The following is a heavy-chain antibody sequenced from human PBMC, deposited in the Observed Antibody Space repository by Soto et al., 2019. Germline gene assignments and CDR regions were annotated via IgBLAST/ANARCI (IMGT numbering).Heavy chain of an antibody. Sequence: QVQLVQSGAEVKKPGSSVKVSCKASGGTFSSYAISWVRQAPGQGLEWMGGIIPIFGTANYAQKFQGRVTIXAXEXXSTAYMELCSLRFEDTAVYYCAREVVVAATGWFDPWGQGTLVTVSS. CDR1: GGTFSSYA. CDR2: IIPIFGTA. D-gene: IGHD2-15*01. J-gene: IGHJ5*02. CDR3: AREVVVAATGWFDP. V-gene: IGHV1-69*12.